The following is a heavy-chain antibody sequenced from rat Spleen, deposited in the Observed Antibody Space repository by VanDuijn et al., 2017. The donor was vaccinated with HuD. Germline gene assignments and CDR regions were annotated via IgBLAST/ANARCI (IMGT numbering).Heavy chain of an antibody. D-gene: IGHD1-4*01. CDR1: GFSLTNYP. V-gene: IGHV2-32*01. CDR3: AREVGNYPALEDFDY. Sequence: QVQLKESGPGLVQPSQTLSLTCNVSGFSLTNYPVHWVLQPPGKGLEWMGVMWTDGDKSYNSALKSRLSISRDTSKSQVFLKMSSLQTEDTATYYCAREVGNYPALEDFDYWGQGVMVTVSS. J-gene: IGHJ2*01. CDR2: MWTDGDK.